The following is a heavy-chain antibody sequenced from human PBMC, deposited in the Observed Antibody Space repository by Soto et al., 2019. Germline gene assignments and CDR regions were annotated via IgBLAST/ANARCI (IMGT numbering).Heavy chain of an antibody. D-gene: IGHD3-9*01. CDR2: ISSTTNYI. CDR1: GFTFTRYS. CDR3: PNSHPTINALPVFRYFDWLLSVFDY. Sequence: GGSLRLSCAASGFTFTRYSMNWVRQAPGKGLEWVSSISSTTNYIYYGDSMKGRFTISRDNAKNSLYLQMNSLRAEDTAVYYYPNSHPTINALPVFRYFDWLLSVFDYWGQGTLVTVSS. J-gene: IGHJ4*02. V-gene: IGHV3-21*06.